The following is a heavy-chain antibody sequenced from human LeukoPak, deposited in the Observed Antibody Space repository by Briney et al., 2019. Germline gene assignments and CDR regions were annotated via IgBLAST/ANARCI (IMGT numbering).Heavy chain of an antibody. CDR3: ARLSLPPSGSSGDY. J-gene: IGHJ4*02. Sequence: PSGTLSLTCAVSGGSISSSSYYWGWIRQPPGKGLEWIGSIYYSGSTYYNPSLKSRVTISVDTSKNQFSLKLSSVTAADTAVYYCARLSLPPSGSSGDYWGQGTLVTVSS. D-gene: IGHD1-26*01. V-gene: IGHV4-39*01. CDR2: IYYSGST. CDR1: GGSISSSSYY.